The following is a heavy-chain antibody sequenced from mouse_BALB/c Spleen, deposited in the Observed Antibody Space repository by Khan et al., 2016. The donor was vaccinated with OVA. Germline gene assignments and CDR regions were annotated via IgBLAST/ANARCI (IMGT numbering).Heavy chain of an antibody. Sequence: QVQLKQSGAELVRPGASVKLSCKTSGYIFTSYWIQWVKQRSGQGLEWIARIYPGTGSTYYNEKFKGKATMTADKSSSIAYMHPSSLKSEDSAVDVCARSDYGSTYAMDNWGQGTSVTVSS. CDR2: IYPGTGST. D-gene: IGHD1-1*01. V-gene: IGHV1S132*01. CDR1: GYIFTSYW. J-gene: IGHJ4*01. CDR3: ARSDYGSTYAMDN.